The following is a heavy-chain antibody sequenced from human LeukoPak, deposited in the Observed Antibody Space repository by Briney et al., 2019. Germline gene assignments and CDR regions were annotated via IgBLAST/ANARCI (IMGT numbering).Heavy chain of an antibody. CDR2: ISSYNGNT. CDR3: ARVDGSSWSGYFQH. J-gene: IGHJ1*01. V-gene: IGHV1-18*01. CDR1: GGTFSSYA. D-gene: IGHD6-13*01. Sequence: GASVKVSCKASGGTFSSYAISWVRQAPGQGLEWMGWISSYNGNTNYAQKLKGRVTMTTDTSTSTAYMELRSLRSDDTAVYYCARVDGSSWSGYFQHWGQGTLVTVSS.